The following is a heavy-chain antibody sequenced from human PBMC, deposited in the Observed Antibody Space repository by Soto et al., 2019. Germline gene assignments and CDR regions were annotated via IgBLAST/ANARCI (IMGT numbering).Heavy chain of an antibody. D-gene: IGHD2-21*01. CDR1: GGSLSDYF. CDR2: INHLGSI. V-gene: IGHV4-34*01. J-gene: IGHJ6*03. Sequence: ASETLSLTCVVSGGSLSDYFWSWIRQPPGMALEWIGEINHLGSINYNPSLKSRVTMSVDTSKNQFSLTLNSVTAADTATYYCARGGISHWAYFYYMDVWDRGTTFTVSS. CDR3: ARGGISHWAYFYYMDV.